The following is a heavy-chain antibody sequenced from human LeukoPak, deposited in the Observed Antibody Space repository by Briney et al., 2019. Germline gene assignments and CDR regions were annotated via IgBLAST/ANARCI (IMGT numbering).Heavy chain of an antibody. CDR3: ARMGCSSTSCYTPTFDY. V-gene: IGHV3-23*01. Sequence: PGGSLRLSCAASGFTFSSYAMSWVRQAPGKGLEWVSAISGSGGSTYYADSVKGRFTISRDNSKNTLYLQMNSLRAEDTAVYYCARMGCSSTSCYTPTFDYWGQGTLITVSS. CDR1: GFTFSSYA. CDR2: ISGSGGST. J-gene: IGHJ4*02. D-gene: IGHD2-2*02.